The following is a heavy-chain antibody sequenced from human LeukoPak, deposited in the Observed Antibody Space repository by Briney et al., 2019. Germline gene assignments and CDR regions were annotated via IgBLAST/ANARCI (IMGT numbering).Heavy chain of an antibody. CDR3: ARDVSGVAGSAFDI. D-gene: IGHD6-19*01. CDR2: LYDSGTT. CDR1: GGSMSSHY. J-gene: IGHJ3*02. V-gene: IGHV4-59*11. Sequence: SETLSLTCTVSGGSMSSHYWSWIRQSAGKGLEWIGDLYDSGTTSYNPSFKSRVTISLDTPKNQFSLKLSSVTAADTAVYYCARDVSGVAGSAFDIWGQGTMVTVSS.